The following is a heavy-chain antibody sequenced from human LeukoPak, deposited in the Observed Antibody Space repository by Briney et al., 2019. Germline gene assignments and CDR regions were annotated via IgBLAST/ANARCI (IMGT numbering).Heavy chain of an antibody. Sequence: PGGSLRLSCAASGFTFSSYAMSWVRQAPGKGVEWVSGISGSGGSTYYADSVKGRFTVSRDNSKNTLYLQMNSLRAEDRAVYYCAKDVTWVQLCLDYWGQGTLVTVSS. J-gene: IGHJ4*02. CDR1: GFTFSSYA. CDR3: AKDVTWVQLCLDY. D-gene: IGHD5-18*01. V-gene: IGHV3-23*01. CDR2: ISGSGGST.